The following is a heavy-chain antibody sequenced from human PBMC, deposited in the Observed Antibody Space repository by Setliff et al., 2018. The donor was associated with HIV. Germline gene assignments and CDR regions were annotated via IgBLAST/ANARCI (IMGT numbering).Heavy chain of an antibody. CDR3: ARLMGGGANAFDI. J-gene: IGHJ3*02. V-gene: IGHV4-38-2*01. CDR2: IYHSGST. CDR1: GYSISSAYY. D-gene: IGHD3-16*01. Sequence: SETLSLTCAVSGYSISSAYYWGWIRQPPGKGLEWIGSIYHSGSTYYNPSLKSRVTISVDTSKNQFSLKLSSVTAADTAVYYCARLMGGGANAFDIWGQGTMVTVSS.